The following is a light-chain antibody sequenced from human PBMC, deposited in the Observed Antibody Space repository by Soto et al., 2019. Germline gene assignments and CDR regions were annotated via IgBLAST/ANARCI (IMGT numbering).Light chain of an antibody. Sequence: QSALTQPRSVSGSPGQSVTISCTGTSSDVGGSNYVSWYQLHPGKPPEIIISDVSQRPSGVPDRFSGSKSGNTASLTISGLEGEDEADYSCCLNVVTYVMFGGGTKLTVL. CDR2: DVS. V-gene: IGLV2-11*01. J-gene: IGLJ3*02. CDR3: CLNVVTYVM. CDR1: SSDVGGSNY.